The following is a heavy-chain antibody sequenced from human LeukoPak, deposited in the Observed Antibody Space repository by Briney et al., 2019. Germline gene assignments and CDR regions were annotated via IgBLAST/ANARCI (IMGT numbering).Heavy chain of an antibody. V-gene: IGHV1-2*02. D-gene: IGHD2-21*02. CDR1: GYTFTGYY. CDR3: ASVAYCGGDCPIAFDY. J-gene: IGHJ4*02. Sequence: GSVKVSCKASGYTFTGYYMHWVRQAPGQGLEWMGWINPNSGGTNYAQKFQGRVTMTRDTSISTAYMELSRLRSDDTAVYYCASVAYCGGDCPIAFDYWGQGTLVTVSS. CDR2: INPNSGGT.